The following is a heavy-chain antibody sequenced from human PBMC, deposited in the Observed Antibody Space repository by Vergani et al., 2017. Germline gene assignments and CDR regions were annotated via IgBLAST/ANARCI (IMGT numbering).Heavy chain of an antibody. J-gene: IGHJ3*02. Sequence: QVQLVQSGAEVKKPGSSVKVSCKASGGTFSSYAISWVRQAPGQGLEWMGGIIPIFGTANYAQKFQGRVTITADESTSTAYMELSSLRSEDTAVYYCATLLSSYYYDSSGNTGAFDIWGQGTMVTVSS. CDR1: GGTFSSYA. V-gene: IGHV1-69*01. D-gene: IGHD3-22*01. CDR3: ATLLSSYYYDSSGNTGAFDI. CDR2: IIPIFGTA.